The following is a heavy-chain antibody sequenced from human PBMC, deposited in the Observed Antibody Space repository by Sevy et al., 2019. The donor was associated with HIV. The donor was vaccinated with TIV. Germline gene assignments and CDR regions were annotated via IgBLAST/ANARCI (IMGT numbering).Heavy chain of an antibody. CDR1: GFTFSNVL. D-gene: IGHD3-10*01. CDR2: IKSKGAGGAT. V-gene: IGHV3-15*01. J-gene: IGHJ3*02. Sequence: GGSLRLSCAASGFTFSNVLMNWVRQTPEKGLEWVGRIKSKGAGGATDYAAPVKGRFVISRDDSKNTVYLQMNSLKTEDTALYYCTSSSSGAFDIWGQGTMVTVSS. CDR3: TSSSSGAFDI.